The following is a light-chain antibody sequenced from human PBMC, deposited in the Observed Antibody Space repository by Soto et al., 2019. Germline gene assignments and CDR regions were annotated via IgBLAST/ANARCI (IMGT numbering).Light chain of an antibody. V-gene: IGKV3-15*01. J-gene: IGKJ1*01. CDR1: QSVSSN. CDR2: GAS. Sequence: EIVMTQSPATLSVSPGERANLSCRASQSVSSNLAWYQQKPGQAPRLLIYGASTRATGIPARFSGSGSGTEFTLTISSLQSEDFAVYYCQQYNNFWTFGQGTNVEIK. CDR3: QQYNNFWT.